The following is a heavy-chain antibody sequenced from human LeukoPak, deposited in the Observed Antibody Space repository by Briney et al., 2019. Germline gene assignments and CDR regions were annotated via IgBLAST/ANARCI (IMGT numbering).Heavy chain of an antibody. CDR1: GSTFIRDT. J-gene: IGHJ6*02. Sequence: SVKVSCKTSGSTFIRDTISWVRQAPGQGLEWMGRISPILGLRDFAQKFQGRVTITADKSTSTAYMELSSLRSEDTAVYYCAREFEGYDDYSDSYYGMDVWGQGTTVTVSS. CDR2: ISPILGLR. D-gene: IGHD4-17*01. V-gene: IGHV1-69*04. CDR3: AREFEGYDDYSDSYYGMDV.